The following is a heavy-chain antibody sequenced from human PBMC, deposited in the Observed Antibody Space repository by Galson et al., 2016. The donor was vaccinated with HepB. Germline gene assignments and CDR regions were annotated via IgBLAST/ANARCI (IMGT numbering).Heavy chain of an antibody. J-gene: IGHJ4*02. CDR3: ARDRSPSDY. D-gene: IGHD1-26*01. V-gene: IGHV1-18*01. CDR1: GYTFTNYG. Sequence: SVKVSCKASGYTFTNYGISWVRQAPGQGLEWMGWISAYTGNTNAVQKLQGRLTMTRDTSTSTAYMELRSLKSDDTAVYYCARDRSPSDYWGQGTLVTVSS. CDR2: ISAYTGNT.